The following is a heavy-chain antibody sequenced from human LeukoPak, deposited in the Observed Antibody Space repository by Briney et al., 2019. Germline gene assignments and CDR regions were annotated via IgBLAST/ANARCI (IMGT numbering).Heavy chain of an antibody. J-gene: IGHJ4*02. Sequence: GGSLRLSCAASGFTFSSYSMNWVRQAPGKGLEWVSSMSSSSSYIYHADSVKGRFTISRDNAKNSLYLQMNSLRAEDTAVYYCARAPSDFWGQGTLVTVSS. CDR2: MSSSSSYI. CDR3: ARAPSDF. CDR1: GFTFSSYS. V-gene: IGHV3-21*04.